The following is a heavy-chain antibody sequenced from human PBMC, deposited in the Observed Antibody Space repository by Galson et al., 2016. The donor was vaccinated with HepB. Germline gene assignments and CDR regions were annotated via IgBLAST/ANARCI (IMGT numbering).Heavy chain of an antibody. D-gene: IGHD2-15*01. CDR2: IFYSGST. CDR1: GGSINSGNYY. V-gene: IGHV4-31*03. CDR3: ARDRRCSGGSCYYHNWFDP. Sequence: TLSLTCTVSGGSINSGNYYWSWIRQHPGKGLEWIGYIFYSGSTYYNPSLKSRVIISVDTSKNQFSLKMSSVTAADTAVYYCARDRRCSGGSCYYHNWFDPWGQGTLVTVSS. J-gene: IGHJ5*02.